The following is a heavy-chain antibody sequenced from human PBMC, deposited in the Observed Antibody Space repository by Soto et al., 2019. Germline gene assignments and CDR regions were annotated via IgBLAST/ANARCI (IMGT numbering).Heavy chain of an antibody. CDR2: LDQGGGEK. Sequence: GGSLRLSCSASEFSFSDYWMAWVRQAPGKGLEWVANLDQGGGEKHYVDSVKGRFTISRDNAKNSLYLQMNSLRAEDTAVYYCARGGNWFDPWGQGTLVTVSSGKVCEASVKVSCKASGYTFTSYYYYYGMDVWGQGTTVTVSS. J-gene: IGHJ6*02. CDR1: EFSFSDYW. D-gene: IGHD5-18*01. V-gene: IGHV3-7*05. CDR3: ARGGNWFDPWGQGTLVTVSSGKVCEASVKVSCKASGYTFTSYYYYYGMDV.